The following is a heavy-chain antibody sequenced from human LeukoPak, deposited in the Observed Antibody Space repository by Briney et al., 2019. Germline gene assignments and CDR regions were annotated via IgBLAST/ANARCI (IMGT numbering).Heavy chain of an antibody. CDR3: ARSGNYYGSGSRPYYYYGMDV. Sequence: SETLPLTCTVSGGSISSYYWSWIRQPPGKGLEWIGYIYYSGSTNYNPSLKSRVTISVDTSKNQFSLKLSSVTAADTAVYYCARSGNYYGSGSRPYYYYGMDVWGQGTTVTVSS. CDR2: IYYSGST. V-gene: IGHV4-59*01. J-gene: IGHJ6*02. D-gene: IGHD3-10*01. CDR1: GGSISSYY.